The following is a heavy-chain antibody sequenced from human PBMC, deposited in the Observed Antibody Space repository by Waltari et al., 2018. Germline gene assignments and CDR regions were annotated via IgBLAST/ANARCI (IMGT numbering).Heavy chain of an antibody. Sequence: QVQLQESGPGLVKPSETLSLTCTASGGSISSYYWSWIRQPAGKGLEWIGRIYPSGSTNCNPSLKSRVTMSVDTSKNQFSLKLSSVTAADTAVYYCARDRGDYDYLYYFDYWGQGTLVTVSS. CDR2: IYPSGST. J-gene: IGHJ4*02. CDR3: ARDRGDYDYLYYFDY. CDR1: GGSISSYY. V-gene: IGHV4-4*07. D-gene: IGHD3-3*01.